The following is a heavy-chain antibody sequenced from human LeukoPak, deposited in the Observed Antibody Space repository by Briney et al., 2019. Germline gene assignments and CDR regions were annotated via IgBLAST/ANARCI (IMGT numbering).Heavy chain of an antibody. D-gene: IGHD2-15*01. CDR1: GFTFSSYG. Sequence: PGRSLRLSCAASGFTFSSYGMHWVRQAPGKGLEWVAVISYDGSNKYYADSVKGRFTISRDNSKNTLYLQMNSLRAEDTAVYYCARDYSGTSVVAATCAGYWGQGTLVTVSS. J-gene: IGHJ4*02. CDR3: ARDYSGTSVVAATCAGY. V-gene: IGHV3-30*03. CDR2: ISYDGSNK.